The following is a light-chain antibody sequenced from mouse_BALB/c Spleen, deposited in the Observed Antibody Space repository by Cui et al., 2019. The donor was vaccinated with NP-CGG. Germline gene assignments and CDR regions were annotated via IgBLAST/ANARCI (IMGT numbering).Light chain of an antibody. V-gene: IGLV1*01. CDR1: TGAATTSNY. CDR2: GTK. CDR3: ALWYSNHWV. Sequence: QAVVTQESTLNPSPGETVTLTCRSTTGAATTSNYANWVQEKPDHVFTGLIGGTKNRAPGVPARFSGSLIGDKAALTITGAQTEDEAIYFCALWYSNHWVFGGGTKLTVL. J-gene: IGLJ1*01.